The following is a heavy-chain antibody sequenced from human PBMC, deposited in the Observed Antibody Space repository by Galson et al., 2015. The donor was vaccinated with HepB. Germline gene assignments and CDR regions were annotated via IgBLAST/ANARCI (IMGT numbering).Heavy chain of an antibody. V-gene: IGHV3-11*06. CDR3: ARVFEYLGRWLQSGHAFDI. CDR1: GFTFSDYY. Sequence: SLRLSCAASGFTFSDYYMSWIRQAPGKGLEWVSYISSSSSYTNYADSVKGRFTISRDNAKNSPYLQMNSLRAEDTAVYYYARVFEYLGRWLQSGHAFDIWGQGTMVTVSS. D-gene: IGHD5-24*01. CDR2: ISSSSSYT. J-gene: IGHJ3*02.